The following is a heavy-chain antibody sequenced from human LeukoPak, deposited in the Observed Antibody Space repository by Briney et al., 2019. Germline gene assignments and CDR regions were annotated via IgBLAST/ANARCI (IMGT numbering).Heavy chain of an antibody. CDR3: ARHGLLWFGESFDY. D-gene: IGHD3-10*01. CDR2: IYYSGST. CDR1: GGSISSSSYY. V-gene: IGHV4-39*01. Sequence: PSETLSLTCTVSGGSISSSSYYWGWIRQPPGKGLEWIGSIYYSGSTYYNPSLKSRVTISVVTSKNQFSLKLSSVTAADTAVYYCARHGLLWFGESFDYWGQGTLVTVSS. J-gene: IGHJ4*02.